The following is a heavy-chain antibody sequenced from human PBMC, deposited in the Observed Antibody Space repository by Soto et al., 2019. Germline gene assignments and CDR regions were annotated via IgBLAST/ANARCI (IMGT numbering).Heavy chain of an antibody. CDR2: IYHSGST. D-gene: IGHD6-13*01. V-gene: IGHV4-30-2*01. Sequence: SETLSLTCAVSGGSISSGGYSWSWIRQPPGKGLEWIGYIYHSGSTYYNPSLKSRVTISVDRSKNQFSLKLSSVTAADTAVYYCARYSSSWYYFDYWGQGTLVTVSS. J-gene: IGHJ4*02. CDR1: GGSISSGGYS. CDR3: ARYSSSWYYFDY.